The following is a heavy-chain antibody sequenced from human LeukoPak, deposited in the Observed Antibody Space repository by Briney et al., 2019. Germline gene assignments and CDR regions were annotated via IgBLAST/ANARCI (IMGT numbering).Heavy chain of an antibody. CDR3: ARVACGGGSCHYN. D-gene: IGHD2-15*01. Sequence: GGSLRPSCAASGFTFSDYYISWVRQAPGKGLEWVSYISSTSDYTNYADSVKGRFTISRDNAQKSLFLQMNSLRVEDTAVYYCARVACGGGSCHYNWGQGTLVTVSS. J-gene: IGHJ4*02. V-gene: IGHV3-11*06. CDR1: GFTFSDYY. CDR2: ISSTSDYT.